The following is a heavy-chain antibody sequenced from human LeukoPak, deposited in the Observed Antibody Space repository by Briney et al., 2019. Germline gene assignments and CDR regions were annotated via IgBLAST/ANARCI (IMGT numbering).Heavy chain of an antibody. CDR3: ARDGNSGYDLTYYYGMDA. V-gene: IGHV3-30-3*01. J-gene: IGHJ6*02. CDR2: TPYDGNTK. D-gene: IGHD5-12*01. CDR1: GFIFSSFA. Sequence: GGSLRLSCAASGFIFSSFAMHWVRQAPGKGLEWVAVTPYDGNTKYYADSVLGRFTISRDNSKNTLYLQMNSLRPEDTALYYCARDGNSGYDLTYYYGMDAWGQGTPVTVSS.